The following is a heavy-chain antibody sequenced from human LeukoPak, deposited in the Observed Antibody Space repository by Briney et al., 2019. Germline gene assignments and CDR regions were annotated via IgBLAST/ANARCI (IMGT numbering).Heavy chain of an antibody. D-gene: IGHD2-2*01. J-gene: IGHJ6*03. CDR3: ARAKVPAAPEYYYYMDV. Sequence: SETLSLTCTVSGGSISSYYWSWIRQPPGKGLEWIGYTYYSGITNYNPSLKSRVTISVDTSKNQISLNLRSVTAADTAVYYCARAKVPAAPEYYYYMDVWGKGTTVTVSS. CDR2: TYYSGIT. V-gene: IGHV4-59*01. CDR1: GGSISSYY.